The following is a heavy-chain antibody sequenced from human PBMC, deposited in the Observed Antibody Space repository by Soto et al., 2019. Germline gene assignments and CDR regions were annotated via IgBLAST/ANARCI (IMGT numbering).Heavy chain of an antibody. Sequence: QVQLQESGPGLVRPSQTLSLTCTVSGGSISSDHYHWTWIRQTPGKGLEWMGYIHYSGSVYYNPSLQSAITRSANTSNNLLSLKLSSVTAPDTAVYFCVREDDGGDRDYYGLDVWGQGTTVTVSS. J-gene: IGHJ6*02. D-gene: IGHD4-17*01. V-gene: IGHV4-30-4*01. CDR2: IHYSGSV. CDR1: GGSISSDHYH. CDR3: VREDDGGDRDYYGLDV.